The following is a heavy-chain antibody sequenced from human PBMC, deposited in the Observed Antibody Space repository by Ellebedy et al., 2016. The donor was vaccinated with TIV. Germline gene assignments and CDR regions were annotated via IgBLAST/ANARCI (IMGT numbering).Heavy chain of an antibody. CDR2: IIPIFGTA. V-gene: IGHV1-69*13. Sequence: SVKVSCXASGGTFSSYAISWVRQAPGQGLEWMGGIIPIFGTANYAQKFQGRVTITADESTSTAYMELRSLRSDDTAVYYCARDDTGDLWYWGQGTLVTVSS. CDR3: ARDDTGDLWY. CDR1: GGTFSSYA. D-gene: IGHD7-27*01. J-gene: IGHJ4*02.